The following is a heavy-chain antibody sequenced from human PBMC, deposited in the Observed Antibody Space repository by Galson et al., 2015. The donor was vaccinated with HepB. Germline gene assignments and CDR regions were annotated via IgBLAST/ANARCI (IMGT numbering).Heavy chain of an antibody. J-gene: IGHJ4*02. CDR3: AKDIHYDYVWGSYRLDWGIDY. CDR1: GFTFSSYG. D-gene: IGHD3-16*02. V-gene: IGHV3-30*18. Sequence: SLRLSCAASGFTFSSYGMHWVRQAPGKGLEWVAVISYDGSNKYYADSVKGRFTISRDNSKNTLYLQMNSLRAEDTAVYYCAKDIHYDYVWGSYRLDWGIDYWGQGTLVTVSS. CDR2: ISYDGSNK.